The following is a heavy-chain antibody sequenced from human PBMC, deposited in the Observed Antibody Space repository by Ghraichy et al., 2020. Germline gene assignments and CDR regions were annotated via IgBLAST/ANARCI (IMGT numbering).Heavy chain of an antibody. J-gene: IGHJ4*02. CDR1: GFTFSSPW. Sequence: GGSLRLSCAASGFTFSSPWMSWVRQAPGKGPEWVANIKQDESEKYYVDSVKGRFTISRDNAKNSLYLQMNSLRVEDTAVYYCARAGEYYYDSSGYYAYWGQGTLVTVSS. CDR2: IKQDESEK. CDR3: ARAGEYYYDSSGYYAY. V-gene: IGHV3-7*01. D-gene: IGHD3-22*01.